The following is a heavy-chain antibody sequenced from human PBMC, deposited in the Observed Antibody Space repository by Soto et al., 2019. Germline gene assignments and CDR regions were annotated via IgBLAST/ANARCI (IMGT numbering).Heavy chain of an antibody. CDR1: GGTFSSYA. CDR3: ARRFDEGDTAMVTRTVYGMDV. D-gene: IGHD5-18*01. CDR2: IIPIFGTA. J-gene: IGHJ6*02. V-gene: IGHV1-69*01. Sequence: QVQLVQSGAEVKKPGSSVKVSCKASGGTFSSYAISWVRQAPGQGLEWMGGIIPIFGTANYAQKFQGRVTITADESTSTAYMELSSLRSEDTAVYYCARRFDEGDTAMVTRTVYGMDVWGQGTTVTVSS.